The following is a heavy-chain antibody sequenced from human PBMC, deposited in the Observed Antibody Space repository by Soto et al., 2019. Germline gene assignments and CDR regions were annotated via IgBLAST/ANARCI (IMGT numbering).Heavy chain of an antibody. CDR1: GGSISTTNW. V-gene: IGHV4-4*02. J-gene: IGHJ5*02. Sequence: SETLSLTCAVSGGSISTTNWWSWVRQPPGKGLEWIGEINHSGSTNYNPSLKSRVTISVDTSKNQFSLKLSSVTAADTAVYYCARGRWGYYYGSGSSPSWFDPWGQGTLVTVS. CDR3: ARGRWGYYYGSGSSPSWFDP. CDR2: INHSGST. D-gene: IGHD3-10*01.